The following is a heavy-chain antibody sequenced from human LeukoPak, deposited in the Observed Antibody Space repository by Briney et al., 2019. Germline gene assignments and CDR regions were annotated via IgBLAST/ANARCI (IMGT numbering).Heavy chain of an antibody. D-gene: IGHD1-1*01. CDR3: ARTTPFDY. Sequence: GASVPVSCKTSGYTFTGYYLHWVRQAPGQGLEWMGWIKPNNGDTNYAQKIQGRVTMTRDTSISTGYMELSRLRSDDTAVYYCARTTPFDYWGQGTLVTVS. V-gene: IGHV1-2*02. CDR2: IKPNNGDT. J-gene: IGHJ4*02. CDR1: GYTFTGYY.